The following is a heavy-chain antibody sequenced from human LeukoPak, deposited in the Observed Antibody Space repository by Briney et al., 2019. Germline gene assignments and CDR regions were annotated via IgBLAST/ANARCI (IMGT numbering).Heavy chain of an antibody. J-gene: IGHJ4*02. CDR2: ISSSGSTI. Sequence: GGSLRLSCAASGFTFSSYEMNWVRQAPGKGLEWVSYISSSGSTIYYADSVKGRFTISRDNAKNSLYLQMNSLRAEDTAVYYCARDRNTDFWSGYYTNYFDYWGQGTLVTVSS. V-gene: IGHV3-48*03. D-gene: IGHD3-3*01. CDR3: ARDRNTDFWSGYYTNYFDY. CDR1: GFTFSSYE.